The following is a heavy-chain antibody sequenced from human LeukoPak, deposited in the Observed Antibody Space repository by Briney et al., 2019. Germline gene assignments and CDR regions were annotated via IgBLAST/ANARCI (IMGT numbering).Heavy chain of an antibody. V-gene: IGHV1-69*13. CDR3: ARDRNDFWSGYLDY. CDR1: GYTFTSYY. CDR2: IIPIFGTA. Sequence: ASVKVSCKASGYTFTSYYMHWVRQAPGQGLEWMGGIIPIFGTANYAQKFQGRVTITADESTSTAYMELSSLRSEDTAVYYCARDRNDFWSGYLDYWGQGTLVTVSS. J-gene: IGHJ4*02. D-gene: IGHD3-3*01.